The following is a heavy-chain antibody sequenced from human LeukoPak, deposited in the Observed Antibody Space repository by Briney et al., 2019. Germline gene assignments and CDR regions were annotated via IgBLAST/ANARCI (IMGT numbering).Heavy chain of an antibody. J-gene: IGHJ6*03. Sequence: ASVKVSCKASGYTFTSYDINWVRQATGQGLEWMGWINPNSGGTNYAQKFQGRVTMTRDTSISTAYMELSRLRSDDTAVYYCARGGQTDYYYYYYMDVWGKGTTVTVSS. V-gene: IGHV1-2*02. CDR3: ARGGQTDYYYYYYMDV. CDR1: GYTFTSYD. CDR2: INPNSGGT. D-gene: IGHD3/OR15-3a*01.